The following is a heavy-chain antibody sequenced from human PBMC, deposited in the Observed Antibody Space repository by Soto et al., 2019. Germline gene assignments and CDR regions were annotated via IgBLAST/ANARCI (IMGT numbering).Heavy chain of an antibody. Sequence: QVQLQESGPGLVKPSETLSLTCTVSGGSISSYYWSWIRQPPGKGLEWIGYIYYSGSTNYNPSLKSRVTISVDTSKNQFSLKLSSVTAADTAVYYCAGYGYGHFDYWGQGTLVTVSS. CDR2: IYYSGST. CDR3: AGYGYGHFDY. J-gene: IGHJ4*02. CDR1: GGSISSYY. D-gene: IGHD5-18*01. V-gene: IGHV4-59*01.